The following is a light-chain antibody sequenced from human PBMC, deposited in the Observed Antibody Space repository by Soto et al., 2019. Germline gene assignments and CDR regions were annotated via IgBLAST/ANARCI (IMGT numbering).Light chain of an antibody. CDR3: QQYKDWPPLT. V-gene: IGKV3D-15*01. CDR1: QSANSN. Sequence: EIVMTQSPVTLSASPGEIVTLSCRASQSANSNLAWYQQRRCQTPRVLIYGASNRAYGIPDKFSGSGSRTDFTLTSSSLEPNDFALYVCQQYKDWPPLTFGGGTMVESK. J-gene: IGKJ4*01. CDR2: GAS.